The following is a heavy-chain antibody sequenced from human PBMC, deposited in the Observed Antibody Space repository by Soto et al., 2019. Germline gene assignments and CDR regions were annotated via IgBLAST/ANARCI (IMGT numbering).Heavy chain of an antibody. V-gene: IGHV4-59*08. CDR3: ARQTYMPWNWFDP. J-gene: IGHJ5*02. D-gene: IGHD2-2*01. Sequence: SETLSLTCTVSGGSISSYYWSWIRQPPGKGLEWIGYIYYSGSTNYNPSLKSRVTKSVDTSKNQFSLKLISVTAADTALYYCARQTYMPWNWFDPWGQGTLVTVSS. CDR1: GGSISSYY. CDR2: IYYSGST.